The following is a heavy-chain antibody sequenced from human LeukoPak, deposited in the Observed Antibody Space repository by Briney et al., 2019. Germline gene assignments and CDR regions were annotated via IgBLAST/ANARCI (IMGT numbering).Heavy chain of an antibody. J-gene: IGHJ4*02. Sequence: PGGSLRLSCAASGFTFSSYWMSWVRQAPGKGLEWVADIKQDGSEKYYVDSVKGRFTISRDNAKNSLYLQMNSLRAEDTAVYYCARVRSWSGYYTLFDYWGQGTLVTVSS. D-gene: IGHD3-3*01. CDR2: IKQDGSEK. CDR1: GFTFSSYW. CDR3: ARVRSWSGYYTLFDY. V-gene: IGHV3-7*01.